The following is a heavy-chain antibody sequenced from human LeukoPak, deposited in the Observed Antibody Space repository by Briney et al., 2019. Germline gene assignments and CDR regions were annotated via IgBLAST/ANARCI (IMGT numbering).Heavy chain of an antibody. CDR3: AKVLVLRFLEWPLDY. J-gene: IGHJ4*02. CDR2: ISGSGGST. D-gene: IGHD3-3*01. CDR1: GFNFADYM. Sequence: PGGSLRLSCTASGFNFADYMMHWVRQRPGKGLEWVSAISGSGGSTYYADSVKGRFTISRDNSKNTLYLQMNSLRAEDTAVYYCAKVLVLRFLEWPLDYWGQGTLVTVSS. V-gene: IGHV3-23*01.